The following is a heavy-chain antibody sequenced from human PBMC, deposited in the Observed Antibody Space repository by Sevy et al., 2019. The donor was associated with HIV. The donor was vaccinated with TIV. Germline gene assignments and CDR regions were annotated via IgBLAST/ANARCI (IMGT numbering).Heavy chain of an antibody. Sequence: ASVKDSCKVSGYTLTELSMHWVRQAPGKGLEWMGSFDPEDDETIYAQNFQGRVTMTEDTSTDTAYMELSSLRSEDTAVYYCATTKDYYDSSGYPFDYWGQGTLVTVSS. CDR3: ATTKDYYDSSGYPFDY. D-gene: IGHD3-22*01. V-gene: IGHV1-24*01. CDR1: GYTLTELS. CDR2: FDPEDDET. J-gene: IGHJ4*02.